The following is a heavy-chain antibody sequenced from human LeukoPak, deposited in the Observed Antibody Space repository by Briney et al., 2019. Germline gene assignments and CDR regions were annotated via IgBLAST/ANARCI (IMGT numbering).Heavy chain of an antibody. CDR1: GYSFTSYW. CDR2: IYPGDSDT. J-gene: IGHJ6*02. D-gene: IGHD6-13*01. Sequence: GESLKISCKGSGYSFTSYWIGWVRQMPGKGLEWMGIIYPGDSDTRYSPSFQGQVTISADKSISTAYLQWSSLKASDTAMYYCARSIPGYSSSWYLYYYGMDVWGQGTTVTVSS. V-gene: IGHV5-51*01. CDR3: ARSIPGYSSSWYLYYYGMDV.